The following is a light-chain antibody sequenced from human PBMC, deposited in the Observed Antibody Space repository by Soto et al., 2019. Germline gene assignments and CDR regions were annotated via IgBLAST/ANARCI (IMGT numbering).Light chain of an antibody. J-gene: IGKJ4*01. CDR1: QSVSSSY. Sequence: EIVLTQSPGTLSLSPGERATLSCRASQSVSSSYLAWYQQKPGQAPRLLIYGASSRATGIPDTFSGSGSGTDFTITISRLEPADYAVYYCQQYGSSPPVTFGGGTKVEIK. V-gene: IGKV3-20*01. CDR3: QQYGSSPPVT. CDR2: GAS.